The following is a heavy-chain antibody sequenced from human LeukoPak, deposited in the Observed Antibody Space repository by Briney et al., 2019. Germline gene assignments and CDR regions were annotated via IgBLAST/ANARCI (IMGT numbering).Heavy chain of an antibody. Sequence: GGSLRHSCSVTGFTFLSSAWHWVRQAPGKGLEYVSGINDNGRATHYVDSLKGRFTISRDNSKNTLYLQMSTLTTEDTAIYYCVNDVSGSYTFDYWGQGTLVTVSS. V-gene: IGHV3-64D*09. CDR3: VNDVSGSYTFDY. J-gene: IGHJ4*02. CDR2: INDNGRAT. D-gene: IGHD1-26*01. CDR1: GFTFLSSA.